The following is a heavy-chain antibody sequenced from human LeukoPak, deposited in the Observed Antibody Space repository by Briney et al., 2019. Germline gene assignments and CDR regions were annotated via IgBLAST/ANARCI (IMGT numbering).Heavy chain of an antibody. Sequence: SETLSLTCAVYGGSFSGYYWSWIRQPPGKGLEWIGEVNHSGSTNYNPSLKSRVTISVDTSKNQFSLKLSSVTAADTAVYYCAGVARAIDAFDIWGQGTMVTVSS. J-gene: IGHJ3*02. D-gene: IGHD2-15*01. CDR2: VNHSGST. V-gene: IGHV4-34*01. CDR3: AGVARAIDAFDI. CDR1: GGSFSGYY.